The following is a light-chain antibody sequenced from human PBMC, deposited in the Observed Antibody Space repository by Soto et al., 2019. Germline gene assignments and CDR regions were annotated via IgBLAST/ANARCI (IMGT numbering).Light chain of an antibody. CDR1: QDITSA. CDR3: QQFNSYVIT. V-gene: IGKV1-13*02. J-gene: IGKJ5*01. Sequence: AIQLTQSPSSLSASVGDRVTITCRASQDITSALAWYQQKPGKAPNLLIYAASSLKSGVPSRFSGSGSGTDFTLTISSLQPEDFATYYCQQFNSYVITFGQGTRLETK. CDR2: AAS.